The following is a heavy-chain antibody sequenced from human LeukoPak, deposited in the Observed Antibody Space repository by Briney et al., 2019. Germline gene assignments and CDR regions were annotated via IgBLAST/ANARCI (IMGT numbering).Heavy chain of an antibody. Sequence: GGSLRLSCAASGFTFSSYWMHWVRQAPGKGLVWVSRINSDGSSTSYADSVKGRFTISRDNAKNTLYLQMNSLRAEDTAVYYCARIDYSSGFPGDYWGQGTLVTVSS. CDR2: INSDGSST. D-gene: IGHD6-19*01. CDR3: ARIDYSSGFPGDY. V-gene: IGHV3-74*01. CDR1: GFTFSSYW. J-gene: IGHJ4*02.